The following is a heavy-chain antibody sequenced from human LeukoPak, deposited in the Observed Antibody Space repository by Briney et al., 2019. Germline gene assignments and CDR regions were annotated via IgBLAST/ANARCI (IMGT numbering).Heavy chain of an antibody. J-gene: IGHJ4*02. CDR1: GFSFTNYW. CDR2: IYPGDSDT. V-gene: IGHV5-51*01. D-gene: IGHD3-10*01. CDR3: ARRFGARGESADFDY. Sequence: PGESLNISCKGSGFSFTNYWIGWVRQPPGKRLEWMGIIYPGDSDTRYSPSFQGQVTISADKSISTAYLQWSSLKASDTAMYYCARRFGARGESADFDYWGQGTLVTVSS.